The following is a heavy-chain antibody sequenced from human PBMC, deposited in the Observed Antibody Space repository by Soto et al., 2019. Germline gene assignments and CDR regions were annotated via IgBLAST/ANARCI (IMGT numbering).Heavy chain of an antibody. CDR3: ARDGGWWELEYYFDY. CDR2: IWYDGSNK. J-gene: IGHJ4*02. V-gene: IGHV3-33*01. CDR1: GFTFSSYG. Sequence: GGSLRLSCAASGFTFSSYGMHWVRQAPGKGLEWVAVIWYDGSNKYYADSVKGRFTISRDNSKNTLYLQMNSLRAEDTAVYYCARDGGWWELEYYFDYWGQGTLVTVSS. D-gene: IGHD2-15*01.